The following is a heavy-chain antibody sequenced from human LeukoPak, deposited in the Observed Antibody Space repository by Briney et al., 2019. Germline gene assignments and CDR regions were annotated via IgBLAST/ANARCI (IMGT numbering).Heavy chain of an antibody. CDR2: IYYGGST. CDR3: ARGGYFDY. CDR1: GGSISSSVYY. J-gene: IGHJ4*02. Sequence: SETLSLTCTVSGGSISSSVYYWGWIRQPPGKGLEWIGTIYYGGSTYYNPSLKSRVTMSVDTSKNQFSLKLSSVTAADTAVYYCARGGYFDYWGQGTLVTVSS. V-gene: IGHV4-39*07.